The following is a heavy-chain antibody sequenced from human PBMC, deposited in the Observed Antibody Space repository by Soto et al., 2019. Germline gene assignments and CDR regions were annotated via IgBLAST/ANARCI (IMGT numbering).Heavy chain of an antibody. D-gene: IGHD5-18*01. CDR1: GFTFSDYW. J-gene: IGHJ4*02. V-gene: IGHV3-53*01. CDR2: MYSGGTT. Sequence: GGSLSLSCAVSGFTFSDYWMTWVRQAPGKGLEWVSVMYSGGTTYYADSVKGRFTISRDNSKNTLYLQMNSLRAEDTAVYHCARATSDRAMVFDYWGQGTLVTVSS. CDR3: ARATSDRAMVFDY.